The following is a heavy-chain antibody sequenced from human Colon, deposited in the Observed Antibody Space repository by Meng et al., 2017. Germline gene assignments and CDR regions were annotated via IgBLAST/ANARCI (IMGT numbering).Heavy chain of an antibody. V-gene: IGHV4-38-2*01. D-gene: IGHD3-16*01. J-gene: IGHJ4*02. CDR3: ASLNWGSPLDY. CDR1: GYSITSGFY. Sequence: SETLSLTCSVSGYSITSGFYWGWIRQPPGKGLEFIGTIYHSGSTYYNSSLRSRVSISVEPSKNQFSLKLTSVTAADSAVYYCASLNWGSPLDYWGQGTLVTVSS. CDR2: IYHSGST.